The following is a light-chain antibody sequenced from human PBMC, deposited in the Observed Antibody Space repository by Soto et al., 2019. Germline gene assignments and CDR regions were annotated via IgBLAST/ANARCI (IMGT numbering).Light chain of an antibody. CDR1: SRVVGSYNL. V-gene: IGLV2-23*01. CDR2: EGT. J-gene: IGLJ1*01. Sequence: QSVLTQPAPVSGSPGQSITISCTGTSRVVGSYNLVSWYQQHPGNAPKLIIYEGTKRPSGVSYRFSGSKSGNTASLTISGLQEEDEGDYHCCSFAGSSTYVFGTGNKVTVL. CDR3: CSFAGSSTYV.